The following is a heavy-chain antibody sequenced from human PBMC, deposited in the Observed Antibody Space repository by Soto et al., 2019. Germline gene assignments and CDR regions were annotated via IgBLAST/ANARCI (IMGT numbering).Heavy chain of an antibody. CDR1: GYTFTSYG. V-gene: IGHV1-18*01. D-gene: IGHD3-3*01. Sequence: QVQLVQSGAEVKKPGASVKVSCKASGYTFTSYGISWVRQAPGQGLAWMGWISAYNGNTNYAQKLQGRVTMTTDTSTSTAYMELRSLRSDDTSVYYCSRTRITIFGVVAHHGKYYFDYWGQGTLVTVSS. J-gene: IGHJ4*02. CDR2: ISAYNGNT. CDR3: SRTRITIFGVVAHHGKYYFDY.